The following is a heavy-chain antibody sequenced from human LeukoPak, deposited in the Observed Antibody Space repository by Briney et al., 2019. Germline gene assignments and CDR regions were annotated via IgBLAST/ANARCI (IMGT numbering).Heavy chain of an antibody. CDR2: INHSGST. Sequence: PSETLSLTCAVYGGSFSGYYWSWIRQPPGKGLEWIGEINHSGSTNYNPSLKSRVTISVDTSKNQFSLKLSSVTAADTAVYYCAGVGXGSXSYYNNWFDPWGQGTLVTVSS. J-gene: IGHJ5*02. CDR1: GGSFSGYY. V-gene: IGHV4-34*01. CDR3: AGVGXGSXSYYNNWFDP. D-gene: IGHD3-10*01.